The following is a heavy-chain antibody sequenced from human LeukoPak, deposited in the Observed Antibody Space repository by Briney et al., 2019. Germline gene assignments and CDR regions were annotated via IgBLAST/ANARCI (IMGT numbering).Heavy chain of an antibody. V-gene: IGHV3-48*03. CDR1: RFTFSTYA. D-gene: IGHD1-26*01. CDR3: ARFSDYYYMDV. Sequence: GGSLRLSCAASRFTFSTYAINWVRQAPGKGLGWVSYISSSSSSIYYADSVKGRFTISRDNAKNSLYLQMNSLRAEDTAVYYCARFSDYYYMDVWGKGPRSPSP. CDR2: ISSSSSSI. J-gene: IGHJ6*03.